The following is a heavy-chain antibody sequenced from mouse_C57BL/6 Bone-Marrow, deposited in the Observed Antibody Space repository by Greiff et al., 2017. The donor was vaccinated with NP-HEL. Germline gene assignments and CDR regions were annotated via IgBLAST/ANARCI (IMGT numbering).Heavy chain of an antibody. CDR2: IRLKSDNYAT. V-gene: IGHV6-3*01. CDR1: GFTFSNYW. CDR3: TEGWDVGY. Sequence: EVQLQESGGGLVQPGGSMKLSCVASGFTFSNYWMNWVRQSPEKGLEWVAQIRLKSDNYATHYAESVKGGFTISRDDSKSSVYLQMNNLRAEDTGIYYCTEGWDVGYWGQGTTLTVSS. D-gene: IGHD3-3*01. J-gene: IGHJ2*01.